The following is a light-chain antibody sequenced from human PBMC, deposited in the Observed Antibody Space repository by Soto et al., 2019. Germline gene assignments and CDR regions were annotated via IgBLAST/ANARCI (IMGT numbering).Light chain of an antibody. CDR3: QQYGGPWT. CDR2: GAS. Sequence: ENVLTLAPGTLSLSPGERATLSCRASQSVAINYLAWHRQKPGEAPRLLIFGASSRASGIPDRFGGSGAGTDFTLTISRLEAEDSALYYCQQYGGPWTFAQGTTVDIK. CDR1: QSVAINY. J-gene: IGKJ1*01. V-gene: IGKV3-20*01.